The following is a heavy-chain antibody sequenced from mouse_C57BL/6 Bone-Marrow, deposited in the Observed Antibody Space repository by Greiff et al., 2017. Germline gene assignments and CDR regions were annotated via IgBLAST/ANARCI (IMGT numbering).Heavy chain of an antibody. CDR1: GFTFSDYY. V-gene: IGHV5-16*01. Sequence: EVKLLESEGGLVQPGSSMKLSCTASGFTFSDYYMAWVRQVPEKGLEWVANINYYGSSPYYLDSLKCRFIISRDNAKNILYLQMSRLKSEDTATYYCARGGWLPSMDYWGQGTSVTVSS. CDR3: ARGGWLPSMDY. CDR2: INYYGSSP. J-gene: IGHJ4*01. D-gene: IGHD2-3*01.